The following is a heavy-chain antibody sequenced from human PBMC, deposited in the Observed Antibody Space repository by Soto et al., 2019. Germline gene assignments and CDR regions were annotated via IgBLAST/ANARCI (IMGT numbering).Heavy chain of an antibody. J-gene: IGHJ6*03. CDR1: GGSISSSSYY. Sequence: SETLSLTCTVSGGSISSSSYYWGWIRQPPGKGLEWIGSIYYSGSTYYNPSLKSRVTISVDTSKNQFSLKLSSVTAADTAVYYCASLVADYEEEVYYYYYYMDVWGKGTTVTVSS. CDR3: ASLVADYEEEVYYYYYYMDV. D-gene: IGHD4-17*01. V-gene: IGHV4-39*01. CDR2: IYYSGST.